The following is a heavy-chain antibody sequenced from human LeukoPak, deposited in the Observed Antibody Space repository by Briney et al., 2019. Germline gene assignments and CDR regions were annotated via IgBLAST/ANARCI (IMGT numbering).Heavy chain of an antibody. CDR3: ARVTRDWAGTPDLAYYYYYYMDV. Sequence: GGSLRLSCAASGFTFSSYWMHWVRQAPGKGLVWVSRINSDGSSTSYADSVKGRFTISRDNAKNTLYPQMNSLRAEDTAVYYCARVTRDWAGTPDLAYYYYYYMDVWGKGTTVTVSS. CDR2: INSDGSST. V-gene: IGHV3-74*01. D-gene: IGHD3-10*01. CDR1: GFTFSSYW. J-gene: IGHJ6*03.